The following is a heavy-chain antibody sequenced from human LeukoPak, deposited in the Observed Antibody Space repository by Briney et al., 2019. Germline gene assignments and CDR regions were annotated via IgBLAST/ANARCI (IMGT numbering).Heavy chain of an antibody. V-gene: IGHV3-33*03. D-gene: IGHD3-22*01. Sequence: PGGSLRLSCAASGFTFSSYGMHWVRQAPGKGLEWVAVIWYDGSNKIYADSVKGRFTISRDNAKNSLYLQMNSLRAEDTAVYYCASDLSMIPYYWGQGTLVTVSS. J-gene: IGHJ4*02. CDR3: ASDLSMIPYY. CDR2: IWYDGSNK. CDR1: GFTFSSYG.